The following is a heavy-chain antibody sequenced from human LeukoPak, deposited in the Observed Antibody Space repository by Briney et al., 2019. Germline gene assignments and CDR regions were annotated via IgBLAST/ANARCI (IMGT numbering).Heavy chain of an antibody. CDR2: IHHSGSA. CDR3: ARPKAGYSSTDAFDV. CDR1: GGSFSGYY. Sequence: SETLSLTCAVYGGSFSGYYWSWIRQPPGKGLEWIGEIHHSGSANYNPSLKSRATLSVDTSKNQVSLKVSSVTAADTAVYYCARPKAGYSSTDAFDVWGKGTTVTVSS. D-gene: IGHD6-19*01. J-gene: IGHJ3*01. V-gene: IGHV4-34*01.